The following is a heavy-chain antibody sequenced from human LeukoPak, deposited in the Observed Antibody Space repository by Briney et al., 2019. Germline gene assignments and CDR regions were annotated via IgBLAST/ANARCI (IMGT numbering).Heavy chain of an antibody. J-gene: IGHJ6*03. V-gene: IGHV4-34*01. CDR3: ARVRGSRYCSSTSCYGYYYYYMDV. CDR2: INHSGST. D-gene: IGHD2-2*01. Sequence: SETVSLTCAVYGGSFSGYYWSWIRQPPGKGLEWIGEINHSGSTNYNPSLKSRVTISVDTSKNQFSLKLSSVTAADTAVYYCARVRGSRYCSSTSCYGYYYYYMDVWGKGTTVTISS. CDR1: GGSFSGYY.